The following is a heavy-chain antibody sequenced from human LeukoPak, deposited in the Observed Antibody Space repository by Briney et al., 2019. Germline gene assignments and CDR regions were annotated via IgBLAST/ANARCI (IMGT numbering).Heavy chain of an antibody. CDR2: ISSNGGST. J-gene: IGHJ4*02. CDR1: GFTFSNYA. D-gene: IGHD5-18*01. CDR3: ARGGGYSYGTFFDY. V-gene: IGHV3-64*01. Sequence: GGSLRLSCAASGFTFSNYAMHWVRQAPGKRLEYVSVISSNGGSTYYANSVKGRFTISRDKSKNTVYLKMGSLRAEDMAVYYCARGGGYSYGTFFDYWGQGSLVTVSS.